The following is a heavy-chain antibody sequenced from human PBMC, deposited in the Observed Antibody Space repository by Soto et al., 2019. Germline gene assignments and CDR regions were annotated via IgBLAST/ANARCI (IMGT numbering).Heavy chain of an antibody. Sequence: ASVKVSCKASGYTFTSYAMHWVRQAPGQRLEWMGWINAGNGNTKYSQKFQGRVTITRDTSASTAYMELSSLRSEDTAVYYCARSIVVVTALDYWGQGTLVPVSS. CDR2: INAGNGNT. D-gene: IGHD2-21*02. V-gene: IGHV1-3*01. CDR3: ARSIVVVTALDY. J-gene: IGHJ4*02. CDR1: GYTFTSYA.